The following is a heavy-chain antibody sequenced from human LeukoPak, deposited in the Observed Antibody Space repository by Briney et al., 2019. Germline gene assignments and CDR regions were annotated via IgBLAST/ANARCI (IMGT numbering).Heavy chain of an antibody. J-gene: IGHJ4*02. CDR1: GFTFSSYE. CDR2: ISSSGSTI. Sequence: GGSLRLSCAASGFTFSSYEMNWVRQAPGKGLEWVLYISSSGSTIYYADSVKGRFTISRDNAKNSLYLQMNSLRAEDTAVYYCARNSGYDSDANFDYWGQGTLVTVSS. V-gene: IGHV3-48*03. D-gene: IGHD5-12*01. CDR3: ARNSGYDSDANFDY.